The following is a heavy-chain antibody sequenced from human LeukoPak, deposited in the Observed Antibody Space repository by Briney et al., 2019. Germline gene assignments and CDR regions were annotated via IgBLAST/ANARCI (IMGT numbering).Heavy chain of an antibody. V-gene: IGHV3-21*01. D-gene: IGHD5-12*01. CDR2: ISSSSSYI. CDR3: ARGIVATIPRYFYY. Sequence: LGDSLRLSCTTSGFTFISYSMNWVRQAPGKGLEWVSSISSSSSYIYYADSVKGRFTISRDNAKNSLYLQMNSLRAEDTAVYYCARGIVATIPRYFYYWGQGTLVTVSS. J-gene: IGHJ4*02. CDR1: GFTFISYS.